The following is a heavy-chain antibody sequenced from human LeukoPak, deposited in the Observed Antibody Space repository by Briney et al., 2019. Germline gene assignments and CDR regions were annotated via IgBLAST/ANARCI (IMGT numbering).Heavy chain of an antibody. V-gene: IGHV3-30*18. CDR1: GFTFSNYG. Sequence: PGGSLRLSCAASGFTFSNYGMHWVRQAPGKGLEWVAVVTYDGSNKDSVDSVKGRFTIIRDNSKSTLYLQMNSLRAEDTAVYYCAKGGGYSNGLFDSWGQGTLVTVSS. CDR3: AKGGGYSNGLFDS. D-gene: IGHD6-19*01. CDR2: VTYDGSNK. J-gene: IGHJ4*02.